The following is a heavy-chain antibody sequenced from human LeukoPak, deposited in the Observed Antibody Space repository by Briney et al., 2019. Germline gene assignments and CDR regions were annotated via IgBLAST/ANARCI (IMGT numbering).Heavy chain of an antibody. Sequence: SETLSLTCAVYGGSFSGYYWSWIRQPPGKGLEWIGEINHSGSTNYNPSLKSRVTISVDTSKNQFSLKLSSVTAADTAVYYCARPVDTGTDAFDIWGQGTMVTVSS. CDR1: GGSFSGYY. CDR3: ARPVDTGTDAFDI. V-gene: IGHV4-34*01. J-gene: IGHJ3*02. D-gene: IGHD5-18*01. CDR2: INHSGST.